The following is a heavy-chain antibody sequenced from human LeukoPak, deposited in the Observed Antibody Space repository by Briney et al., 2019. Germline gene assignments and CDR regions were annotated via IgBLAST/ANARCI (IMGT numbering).Heavy chain of an antibody. V-gene: IGHV3-21*01. Sequence: GGSLRLSCAASGFTFSSYSMNWVRQAPGKGLEWVSSISSSSSYIYYADSEKGRFTISRDNAKNSLYLQMNSLRAEDTAVYYCARDLGYDYVWGSYRYKYFQHWGQGTLVTVSS. CDR3: ARDLGYDYVWGSYRYKYFQH. D-gene: IGHD3-16*02. CDR1: GFTFSSYS. J-gene: IGHJ1*01. CDR2: ISSSSSYI.